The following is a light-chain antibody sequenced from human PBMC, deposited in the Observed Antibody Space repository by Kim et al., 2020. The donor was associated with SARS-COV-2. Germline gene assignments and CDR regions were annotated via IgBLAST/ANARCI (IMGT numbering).Light chain of an antibody. J-gene: IGLJ3*02. CDR3: YSAADNNRV. CDR1: VLAKKY. V-gene: IGLV3-27*01. CDR2: KDR. Sequence: SYELTQPSSVSVSPGQTARITCSGDVLAKKYARWFQQKPGQAPVLVIYKDRERPSGIPERFSGSSSGTTVTLTISVAQVEDEADYYCYSAADNNRV.